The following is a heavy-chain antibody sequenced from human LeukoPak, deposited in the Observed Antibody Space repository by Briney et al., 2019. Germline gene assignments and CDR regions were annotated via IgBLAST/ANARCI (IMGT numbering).Heavy chain of an antibody. V-gene: IGHV4-59*11. CDR1: DGSISSHY. J-gene: IGHJ5*02. CDR2: IYYSGST. CDR3: ARANRGYYDSSGYSPWFDP. D-gene: IGHD3-22*01. Sequence: SETLSLTCTVSDGSISSHYWSWIRQPPGKGLEWIGYIYYSGSTNYNPSLKSRVTISVDTSKNQFSLKLSSVTAADTAVYYCARANRGYYDSSGYSPWFDPWGQGTLVTVSS.